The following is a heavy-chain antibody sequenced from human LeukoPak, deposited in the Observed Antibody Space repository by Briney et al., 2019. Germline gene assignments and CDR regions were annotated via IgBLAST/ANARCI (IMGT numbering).Heavy chain of an antibody. J-gene: IGHJ4*02. CDR3: ARGNFWSGYYLDY. CDR2: IYSSGGT. D-gene: IGHD3-3*01. Sequence: GGSLRLSCAASGVTVNSNYINWVRQAPGKRLEWVSVIYSSGGTNYADSVKGRFTISRDDSKNTVFLQMNSLRVEDTAFYYCARGNFWSGYYLDYWGQGTLVTVSS. V-gene: IGHV3-53*01. CDR1: GVTVNSNY.